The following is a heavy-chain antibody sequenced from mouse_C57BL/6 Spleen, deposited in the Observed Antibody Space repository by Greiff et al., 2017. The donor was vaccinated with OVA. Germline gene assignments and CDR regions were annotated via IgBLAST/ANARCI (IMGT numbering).Heavy chain of an antibody. V-gene: IGHV2-2*01. J-gene: IGHJ4*01. CDR2: IWSGGST. D-gene: IGHD2-4*01. CDR1: GFSLTSYG. Sequence: VQVVESGPGLVQPSQSLSITCTVSGFSLTSYGVHWVRQSPGQGLEWLGVIWSGGSTDYNAAFISRLGISKDSSKCHVYFKMTTLQADDTAISYCARTPYYDYDYFSMDYWGQGTSVTVSS. CDR3: ARTPYYDYDYFSMDY.